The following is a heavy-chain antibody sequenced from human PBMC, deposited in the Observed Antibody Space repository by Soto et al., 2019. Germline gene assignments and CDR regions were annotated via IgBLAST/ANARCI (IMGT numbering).Heavy chain of an antibody. Sequence: CLRISCAAPGFTLSCHWVPGVRPAPGKGLEWVAVIWYDGSNKYYADSVKGRFTISRDNSKNTLYLQMNSLRAEDTAVYYCAREENPYSSGWYPSFDYWGQGTLVTVS. CDR2: IWYDGSNK. J-gene: IGHJ4*02. D-gene: IGHD6-19*01. CDR3: AREENPYSSGWYPSFDY. V-gene: IGHV3-33*01. CDR1: GFTLSCHW.